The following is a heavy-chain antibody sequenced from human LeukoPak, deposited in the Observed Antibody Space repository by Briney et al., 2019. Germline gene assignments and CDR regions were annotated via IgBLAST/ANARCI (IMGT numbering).Heavy chain of an antibody. CDR2: ISAYNGNT. Sequence: ASVKVSCKASGYTFTSYGISWVRQAPGQGLEWMGWISAYNGNTNYAQKLQGRVTMTTDTSTSTAYVELRSLRSDDTAVYYCARVYYYDSSGYLPLVDYWGQGTLVTVSS. CDR3: ARVYYYDSSGYLPLVDY. V-gene: IGHV1-18*01. CDR1: GYTFTSYG. D-gene: IGHD3-22*01. J-gene: IGHJ4*02.